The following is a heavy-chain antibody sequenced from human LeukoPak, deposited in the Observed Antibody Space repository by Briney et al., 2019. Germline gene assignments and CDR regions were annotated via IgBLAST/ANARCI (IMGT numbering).Heavy chain of an antibody. V-gene: IGHV3-21*01. D-gene: IGHD6-13*01. Sequence: GGSLRLSCAASGFTFSSYSMNWVRQAPGKGLEWVSSISSSGSYIYYADSVKGRFTISRDNAKNSLYLQMNSLRAEDTAVYYCASSSSWYGWFDPWGQGTLVTVSS. CDR3: ASSSSWYGWFDP. CDR1: GFTFSSYS. CDR2: ISSSGSYI. J-gene: IGHJ5*02.